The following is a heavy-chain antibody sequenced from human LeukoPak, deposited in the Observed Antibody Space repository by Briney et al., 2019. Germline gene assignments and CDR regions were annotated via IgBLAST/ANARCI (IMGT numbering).Heavy chain of an antibody. CDR3: ARGPTVQEDLDY. Sequence: GGSLRLSCAAAGITVSSNDMSWVRQAPGKGLEWVSVIYSGGSTYYADSVKGRFTISRDISKNTLYLQMNSLRAEDTAVYYCARGPTVQEDLDYWGQGTLVTVSS. V-gene: IGHV3-66*01. J-gene: IGHJ4*02. CDR1: GITVSSND. CDR2: IYSGGST.